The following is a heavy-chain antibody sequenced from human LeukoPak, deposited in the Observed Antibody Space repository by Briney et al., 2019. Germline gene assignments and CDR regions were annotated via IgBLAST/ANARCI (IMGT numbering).Heavy chain of an antibody. J-gene: IGHJ3*02. Sequence: PGGSLRLSCAASGFTFSSYSMNWVRQAPGKGLEWVSYISSSSSTIYYADSVKGRFTISRDNAKNSLYLQMNSLRAEDMALYYCAKDISGFNDAFDIWGQGTMVTVSS. D-gene: IGHD6-25*01. CDR3: AKDISGFNDAFDI. V-gene: IGHV3-48*04. CDR2: ISSSSSTI. CDR1: GFTFSSYS.